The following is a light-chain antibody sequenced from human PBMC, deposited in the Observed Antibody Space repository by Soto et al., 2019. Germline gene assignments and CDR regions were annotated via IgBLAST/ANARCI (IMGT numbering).Light chain of an antibody. J-gene: IGLJ2*01. CDR1: SSDVGGYNY. CDR3: SSDTSSSTVV. V-gene: IGLV2-14*03. CDR2: DVS. Sequence: QSALTQSASVSGSPGQSITISCTGTSSDVGGYNYVSWYQQLPGKAPKLMIYDVSNRPSGVSNRFSGSKSGNTASLMISGLQAEDEADYYCSSDTSSSTVVFGGGTKVTVL.